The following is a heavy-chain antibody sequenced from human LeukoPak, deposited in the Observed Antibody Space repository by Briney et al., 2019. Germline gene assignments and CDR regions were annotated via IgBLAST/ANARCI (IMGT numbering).Heavy chain of an antibody. D-gene: IGHD1-26*01. J-gene: IGHJ4*02. V-gene: IGHV4-39*01. CDR1: GGSISSGDYY. Sequence: SQTLSLTCTVSGGSISSGDYYWCWIRQPPGKGLEWIGSIYYSGSAYYNPSLKSRVTISVDTSKNQFSLKLSSVTAADTAVYYCARGSGSYGYWGQGTLVTVSS. CDR2: IYYSGSA. CDR3: ARGSGSYGY.